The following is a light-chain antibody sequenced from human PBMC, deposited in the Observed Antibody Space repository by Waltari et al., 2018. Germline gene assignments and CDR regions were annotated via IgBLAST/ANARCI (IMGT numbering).Light chain of an antibody. Sequence: DIQMTQSPSTLSASVGDRVTITCRASKSISSWLAWYQQKPGKAPKLLIYKASSLESGVPSRFSGSGSGTAFTLTISSLHPDDFASYYCQQYNSYPWTFGQGTKVEIK. CDR3: QQYNSYPWT. CDR1: KSISSW. V-gene: IGKV1-5*03. J-gene: IGKJ1*01. CDR2: KAS.